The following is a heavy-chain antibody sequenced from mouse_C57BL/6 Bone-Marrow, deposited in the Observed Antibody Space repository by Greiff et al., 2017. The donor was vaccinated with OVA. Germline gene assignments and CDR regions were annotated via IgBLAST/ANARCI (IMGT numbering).Heavy chain of an antibody. J-gene: IGHJ2*01. CDR2: IYPGDGDT. CDR3: ASPFITTVVATDY. V-gene: IGHV1-82*01. Sequence: QVQLKESGPELVKPGASVKISCKASGYAFSSSWVNWVKQRPGKGLEWIGRIYPGDGDTNYNGKFKGKATLTADKSSSTAYMQLSSLTSEDSAVYFCASPFITTVVATDYWGQGTTLTVSS. CDR1: GYAFSSSW. D-gene: IGHD1-1*01.